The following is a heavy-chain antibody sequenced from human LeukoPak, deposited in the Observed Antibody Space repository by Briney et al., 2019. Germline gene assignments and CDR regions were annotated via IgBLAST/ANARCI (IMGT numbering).Heavy chain of an antibody. V-gene: IGHV4-34*01. CDR2: INHSGST. CDR1: GGSFSGYY. CDR3: ARFRYDSSGYYRYYYYGMDV. J-gene: IGHJ6*02. Sequence: SETLSLTCAVYGGSFSGYYWSWIRQPPGKGLEWIGEINHSGSTNYNPSLKSRVTISVDTSKNQFSLKLSSVTAADTAVYYCARFRYDSSGYYRYYYYGMDVWGQGTTVTVSS. D-gene: IGHD3-22*01.